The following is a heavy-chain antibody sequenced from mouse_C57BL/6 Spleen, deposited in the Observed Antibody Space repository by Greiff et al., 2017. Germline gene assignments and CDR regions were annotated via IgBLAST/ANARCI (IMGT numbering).Heavy chain of an antibody. Sequence: VQLKEPGPELVKPGASVKISCKASGYSFTDYNMNWVKQSNGKSLEWIGVINPNYGTTSYNQKFKGKATLTVDQSSSTAYMQLNSLTSAASAVYYCERNGGFAYWGQGTLVTVSA. CDR2: INPNYGTT. V-gene: IGHV1-39*01. CDR3: ERNGGFAY. J-gene: IGHJ3*01. CDR1: GYSFTDYN.